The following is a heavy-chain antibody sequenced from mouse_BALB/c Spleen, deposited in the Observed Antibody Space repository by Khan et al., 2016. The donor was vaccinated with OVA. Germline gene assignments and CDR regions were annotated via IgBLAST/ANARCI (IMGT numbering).Heavy chain of an antibody. D-gene: IGHD2-14*01. J-gene: IGHJ3*01. CDR3: VRDGAYHRNDGWFAY. CDR1: GYTFTSYT. Sequence: VQLLETGAELARPGASVKMSCKASGYTFTSYTIHWIKLRPGQGLEWIGFINPSNGYTNYNQKFKDKATLTVDKSSTTVYMQLSSLTSDDSAVYNCVRDGAYHRNDGWFAYWGQGTLVTVSA. V-gene: IGHV1-4*01. CDR2: INPSNGYT.